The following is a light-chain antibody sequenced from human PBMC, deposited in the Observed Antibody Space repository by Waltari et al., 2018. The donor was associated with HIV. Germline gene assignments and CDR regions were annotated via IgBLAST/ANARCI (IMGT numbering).Light chain of an antibody. CDR1: DLDVGLAHY. V-gene: IGLV2-14*03. CDR2: DVH. J-gene: IGLJ1*01. Sequence: SAPTQPAPVSGSLGQSITISCSGSDLDVGLAHYVVCYQQSFGKAPTLIIFDVHNRPSGLSDRFSGSKSGNTASLIISGLQTEDEADYFCSSFSSGPSLYVFGTGTRVSVL. CDR3: SSFSSGPSLYV.